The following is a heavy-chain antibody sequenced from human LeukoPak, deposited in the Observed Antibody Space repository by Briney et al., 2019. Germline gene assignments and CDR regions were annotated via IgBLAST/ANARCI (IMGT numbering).Heavy chain of an antibody. D-gene: IGHD2-8*01. CDR1: GFTISNYW. CDR2: IKQGGSEK. V-gene: IGHV3-7*01. CDR3: ARDHLVGMLYS. J-gene: IGHJ4*02. Sequence: GGTLSLSCAASGFTISNYWMSWVRQAPGKGLEWVANIKQGGSEKYYVASMKRRFTISNANTKHSLYLLSNGLRAENTAFYCCARDHLVGMLYSWGQGTLVTVSS.